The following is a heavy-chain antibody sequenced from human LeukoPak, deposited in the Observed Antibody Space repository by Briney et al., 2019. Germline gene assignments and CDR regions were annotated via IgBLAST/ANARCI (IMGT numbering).Heavy chain of an antibody. Sequence: GGSLRLSCAASGFTFSNYWMSWVRQAPGKGLEWVANIKKDGSEKYYVDSVKGRFTISRDNAKNSLYLQMNSLRAEDTAVYYCARDQQPSAFYLRGTAPGPNPDYWGQGTLVTVSS. J-gene: IGHJ4*02. CDR3: ARDQQPSAFYLRGTAPGPNPDY. CDR2: IKKDGSEK. D-gene: IGHD3-16*01. CDR1: GFTFSNYW. V-gene: IGHV3-7*01.